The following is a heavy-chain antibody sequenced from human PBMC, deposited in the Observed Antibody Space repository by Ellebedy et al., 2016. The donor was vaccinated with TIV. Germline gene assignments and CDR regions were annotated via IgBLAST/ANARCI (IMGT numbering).Heavy chain of an antibody. D-gene: IGHD3-3*01. J-gene: IGHJ4*02. V-gene: IGHV4-31*03. CDR2: IYCSGST. CDR1: GGSISSGGYY. CDR3: ARLPRGREAQFLEWSDDY. Sequence: MPSETLSLTCTVSGGSISSGGYYWSWIRQHPGKGLEWIGYIYCSGSTYYNPSLKSRVTISVDTSKNQFSLKLSSVTAADTAVYYCARLPRGREAQFLEWSDDYWGQGTLVTVSS.